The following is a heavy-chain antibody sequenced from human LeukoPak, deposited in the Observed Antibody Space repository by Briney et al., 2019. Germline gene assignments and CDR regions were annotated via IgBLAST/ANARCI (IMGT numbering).Heavy chain of an antibody. J-gene: IGHJ5*02. CDR1: GGSFSSGDYY. CDR3: ARGGYTNNWFDP. CDR2: IYYSGST. Sequence: SETLSLTCTVSGGSFSSGDYYWSWIRQPPGKGLEWIGYIYYSGSTNYNPSLKSRVTISVDTSKNQFSLKLSSVTAADTAVYYCARGGYTNNWFDPWGQGTLVTVSS. D-gene: IGHD5-24*01. V-gene: IGHV4-30-4*01.